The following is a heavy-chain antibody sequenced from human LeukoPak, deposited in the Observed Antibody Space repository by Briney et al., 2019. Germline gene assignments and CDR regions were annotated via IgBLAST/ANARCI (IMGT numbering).Heavy chain of an antibody. J-gene: IGHJ4*02. V-gene: IGHV3-21*01. CDR2: ITSTSTYI. CDR1: GFTFSVFS. D-gene: IGHD6-19*01. Sequence: KPGGSLRLSCAASGFTFSVFSMNWVRQAPGKGPEWVSSITSTSTYIFYADSVKGRFTISRDNAKNSLYLQMNSLRAEDTALYYCARDLGIRVAGPFFDYWGQGTLVTVSS. CDR3: ARDLGIRVAGPFFDY.